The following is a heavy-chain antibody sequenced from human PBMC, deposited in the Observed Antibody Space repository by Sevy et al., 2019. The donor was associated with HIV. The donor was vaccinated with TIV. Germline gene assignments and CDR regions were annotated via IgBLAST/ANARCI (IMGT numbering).Heavy chain of an antibody. D-gene: IGHD3-3*01. Sequence: GGSLRLSCAASGFTFSSYNINWVRQAPGKGLEWVSSITSGSSYIFYAESVKGRFTTSRDNAKISLYLQMNSLRAEDTAVYYCARDKTILEGRYGMDVWGQGTTVTVSS. CDR1: GFTFSSYN. J-gene: IGHJ6*02. V-gene: IGHV3-21*01. CDR2: ITSGSSYI. CDR3: ARDKTILEGRYGMDV.